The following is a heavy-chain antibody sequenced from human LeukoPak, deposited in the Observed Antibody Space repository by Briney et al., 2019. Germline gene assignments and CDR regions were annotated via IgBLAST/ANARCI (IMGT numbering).Heavy chain of an antibody. D-gene: IGHD3-10*01. CDR2: IKQDGSEN. J-gene: IGHJ4*02. CDR3: ARGQGRQSSF. Sequence: GGSLRLSCAASGISFSSYWMTWVRQAPGKGLEWVANIKQDGSENYYVDSVKGRFTISRDNAKNSLYLQMNSLRAEDTAVYYCARGQGRQSSFWGQGTLVTVSS. V-gene: IGHV3-7*03. CDR1: GISFSSYW.